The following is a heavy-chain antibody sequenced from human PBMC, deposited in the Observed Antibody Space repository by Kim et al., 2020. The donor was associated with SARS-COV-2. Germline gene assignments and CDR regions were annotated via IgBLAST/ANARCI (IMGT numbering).Heavy chain of an antibody. V-gene: IGHV4-34*01. J-gene: IGHJ6*01. CDR3: ARGTRAAAATRRTPLDS. D-gene: IGHD2-15*01. Sequence: SGTLSLTCAVYGGSFSGYYWSWIRQPPGKGLEWVGEINHSGSTNYNPSLKSRVTISVDTSKNQFSLKLSSVTAADTAVYYCARGTRAAAATRRTPLDSWGQETPVTVSS. CDR2: INHSGST. CDR1: GGSFSGYY.